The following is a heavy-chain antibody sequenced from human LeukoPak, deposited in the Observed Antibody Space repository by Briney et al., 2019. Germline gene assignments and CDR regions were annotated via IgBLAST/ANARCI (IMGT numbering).Heavy chain of an antibody. CDR1: GVTFSTSW. D-gene: IGHD6-13*01. J-gene: IGHJ4*02. Sequence: PGGSLRLSCAASGVTFSTSWMTWVRQAPGKGLEWVANIKQDGSDKYYMDSVKGRFTISRDNAKNSLYLQMISLRTEDTAVYYCAKDSGWFRFDYWGQGTLVTVSS. CDR2: IKQDGSDK. CDR3: AKDSGWFRFDY. V-gene: IGHV3-7*03.